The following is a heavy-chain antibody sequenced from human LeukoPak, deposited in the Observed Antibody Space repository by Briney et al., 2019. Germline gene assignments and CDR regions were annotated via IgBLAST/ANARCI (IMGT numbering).Heavy chain of an antibody. CDR2: IKKDGSEK. D-gene: IGHD3-22*01. J-gene: IGHJ4*02. CDR1: GFTFSTYW. Sequence: GGSLILSCAASGFTFSTYWMTWVRQAPGKGLEWVANIKKDGSEKYYVDSVKGRFTISRDNAKNSLYLQMNSLRAEDTAVYYCARETRYYYDSSAYYSGYFDYWGQGTLVTVSS. CDR3: ARETRYYYDSSAYYSGYFDY. V-gene: IGHV3-7*01.